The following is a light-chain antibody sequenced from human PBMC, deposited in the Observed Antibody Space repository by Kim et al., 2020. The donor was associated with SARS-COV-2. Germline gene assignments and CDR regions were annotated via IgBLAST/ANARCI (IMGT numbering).Light chain of an antibody. Sequence: VSPGQTASITCSGDKLGDQYACWYQQKPGQSPVLVIYEDRKRPSGIPERISGSNSGNTATLTISGTQAMDEADYYCQAWDSSTAVFGGGTKLTVL. J-gene: IGLJ3*02. CDR1: KLGDQY. V-gene: IGLV3-1*01. CDR2: EDR. CDR3: QAWDSSTAV.